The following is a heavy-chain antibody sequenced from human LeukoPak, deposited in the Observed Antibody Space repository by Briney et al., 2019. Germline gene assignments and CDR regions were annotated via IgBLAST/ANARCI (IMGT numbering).Heavy chain of an antibody. D-gene: IGHD3-3*01. V-gene: IGHV4-59*01. CDR3: ARTVILYDFWSGYYMDV. Sequence: SETLSLTCTVSGGSISSYYWSWIRQPPGKGLEWIGYIYYSGSTNYNPSLKSRVTISVDTSKNQFSLKLSSVTAEDTAVYYGARTVILYDFWSGYYMDVWGKGTTVIVSS. CDR2: IYYSGST. CDR1: GGSISSYY. J-gene: IGHJ6*03.